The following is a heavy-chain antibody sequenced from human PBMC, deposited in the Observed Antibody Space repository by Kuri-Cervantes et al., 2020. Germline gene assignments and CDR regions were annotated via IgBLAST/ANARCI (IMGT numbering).Heavy chain of an antibody. Sequence: GESLKISCAASGFTFSSYSMNWVRQAPGKGLEWVSSISSSSSYIYYADSVKGRFTISRDNAKNSLYLQMDSLRAEDTAVYYCARAAAHGGSYFTDWGQGSLVTVSS. D-gene: IGHD1-26*01. V-gene: IGHV3-21*01. CDR3: ARAAAHGGSYFTD. CDR2: ISSSSSYI. CDR1: GFTFSSYS. J-gene: IGHJ4*02.